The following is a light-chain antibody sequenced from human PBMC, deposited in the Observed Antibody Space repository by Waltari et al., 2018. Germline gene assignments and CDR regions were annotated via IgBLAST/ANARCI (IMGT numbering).Light chain of an antibody. V-gene: IGLV3-21*03. CDR1: NIGGKS. Sequence: SYVLTQPPSVSVAPGKTARITCGGNNIGGKSVHWYQQKPGQAPLLVIYDDRDRPSGIPERFSASKSGNTATLTISRVEGEDEADYYCQVWDTTSDHVVFGGGTQLTVL. CDR3: QVWDTTSDHVV. J-gene: IGLJ2*01. CDR2: DDR.